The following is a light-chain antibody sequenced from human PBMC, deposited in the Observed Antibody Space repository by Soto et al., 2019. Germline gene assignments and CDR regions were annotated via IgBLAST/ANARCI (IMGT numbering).Light chain of an antibody. CDR3: QQYDSYWT. Sequence: DIHMTHSPSTLSSSILDIFTITCRSSQNIRNWLSWYQQKPGKAPKLLIYDVSSLESGVPPRFSGSGSGTDFTLTISGLQPDDFATYYCQQYDSYWTFGQGTKVDNK. J-gene: IGKJ1*01. CDR2: DVS. V-gene: IGKV1-5*01. CDR1: QNIRNW.